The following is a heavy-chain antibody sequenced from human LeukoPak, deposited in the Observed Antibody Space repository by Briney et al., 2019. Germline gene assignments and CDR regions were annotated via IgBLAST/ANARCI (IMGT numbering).Heavy chain of an antibody. CDR3: ARDRIRTDFWSGYPAAFDI. Sequence: GGSLRLSCAASGFTFSSYAMHWVRQAPGKGLEWVAVISYDGSNKYYADSVKGRFTISRDNSKNTLYLQMNSLRAEDTAVYYRARDRIRTDFWSGYPAAFDIWGQGTMVTVSS. V-gene: IGHV3-30-3*01. CDR1: GFTFSSYA. CDR2: ISYDGSNK. D-gene: IGHD3-3*01. J-gene: IGHJ3*02.